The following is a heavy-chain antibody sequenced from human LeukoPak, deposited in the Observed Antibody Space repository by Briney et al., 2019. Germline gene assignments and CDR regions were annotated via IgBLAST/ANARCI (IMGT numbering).Heavy chain of an antibody. Sequence: VSVKVSCKASGYTFTSYGISWVRQAPGQGLEWMGWISAYNGNTNYAQKLQGRVTMTTDTSTSTAYMELRSLRSDDTAVYYCARDGDIVVVPAAMLLDYWGQGTLVTVSS. V-gene: IGHV1-18*04. J-gene: IGHJ4*02. CDR1: GYTFTSYG. D-gene: IGHD2-2*01. CDR2: ISAYNGNT. CDR3: ARDGDIVVVPAAMLLDY.